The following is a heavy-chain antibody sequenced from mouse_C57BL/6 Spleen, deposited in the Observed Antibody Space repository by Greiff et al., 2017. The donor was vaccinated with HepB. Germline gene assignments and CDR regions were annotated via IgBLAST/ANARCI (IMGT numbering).Heavy chain of an antibody. Sequence: EVKLQQSGPELVKPGASVKISCKASGYTFTDYYMNWVKQSHGKSLEWIGDINPNNGGTSYNQKFKGKATLTVDKSSSTAYMELRSLTSEDSAVYYCARWRNYYAMDYWGQGTSVTVSS. CDR2: INPNNGGT. CDR3: ARWRNYYAMDY. J-gene: IGHJ4*01. V-gene: IGHV1-26*01. CDR1: GYTFTDYY.